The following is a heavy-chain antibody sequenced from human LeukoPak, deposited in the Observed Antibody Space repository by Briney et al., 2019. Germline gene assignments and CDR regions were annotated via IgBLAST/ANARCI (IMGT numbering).Heavy chain of an antibody. Sequence: SGRSLRLSCAASGFTFSSYGMHWVRQAPGKGLEWVAVISYDGSNKYYADSVKGRFTISRDNSKNTLYLQMNSLRAEDTAVYYCAKGETYYYGSGLLFDYWGQGTLVTVSS. V-gene: IGHV3-30*18. CDR1: GFTFSSYG. CDR2: ISYDGSNK. D-gene: IGHD3-10*01. CDR3: AKGETYYYGSGLLFDY. J-gene: IGHJ4*02.